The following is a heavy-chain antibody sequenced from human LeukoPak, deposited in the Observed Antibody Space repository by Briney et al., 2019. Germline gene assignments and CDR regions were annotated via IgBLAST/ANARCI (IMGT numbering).Heavy chain of an antibody. D-gene: IGHD3-10*01. CDR3: AREPYYYAG. Sequence: GRSLRLSCAASGFTFSSYAMHWVRQAPGKGLEWVAVISYDGSNKYYADSVKGRFTISRDNSKNTLYLQMNSLRAEDTAVYYCAREPYYYAGWGQGTLVTVSS. V-gene: IGHV3-30*14. CDR1: GFTFSSYA. CDR2: ISYDGSNK. J-gene: IGHJ4*02.